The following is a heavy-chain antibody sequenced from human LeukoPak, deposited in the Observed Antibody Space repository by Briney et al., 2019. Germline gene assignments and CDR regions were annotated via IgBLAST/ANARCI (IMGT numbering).Heavy chain of an antibody. CDR1: GFTFSSYW. D-gene: IGHD2-21*02. CDR3: AKGAVVVVTAIPTRPIYYFDY. Sequence: GGSLRLSCAASGFTFSSYWMHWVRQAPGKGLEWVSAISGSGGSTYYADSVKGRFTISRDNSKNTLYLQMNSLRAEDTAVYYCAKGAVVVVTAIPTRPIYYFDYWGQGTLVTVSS. J-gene: IGHJ4*02. CDR2: ISGSGGST. V-gene: IGHV3-23*01.